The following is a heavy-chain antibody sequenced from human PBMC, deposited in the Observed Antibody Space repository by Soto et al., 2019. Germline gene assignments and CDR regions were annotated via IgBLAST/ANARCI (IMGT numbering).Heavy chain of an antibody. CDR1: GFTFSSYA. V-gene: IGHV3-23*01. CDR2: ISGSGGST. Sequence: GGSLRLSCIGSGFTFSSYAMSWVRQAPGKGLEWVSAISGSGGSTYYADSVKGRFTISRDNSKNTLYLQMNSLRAEDTAVYYCAKLGDGSGSYRSYYFDYWGQGTLVTVSS. J-gene: IGHJ4*02. D-gene: IGHD3-10*01. CDR3: AKLGDGSGSYRSYYFDY.